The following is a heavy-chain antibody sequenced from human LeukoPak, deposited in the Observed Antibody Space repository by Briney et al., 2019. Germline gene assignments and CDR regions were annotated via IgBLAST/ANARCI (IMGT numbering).Heavy chain of an antibody. CDR3: ARDPLHSGYTYFDY. Sequence: SETLSLTCTVSGASVSSYYWSWIRQPTWKGPEWIGHISYSGSTNYNHALKSRVTISVDTYKNQFSLNLSSVTAADTAVYYCARDPLHSGYTYFDYWGQGTLVSVAS. D-gene: IGHD5-12*01. CDR2: ISYSGST. J-gene: IGHJ4*02. V-gene: IGHV4-59*02. CDR1: GASVSSYY.